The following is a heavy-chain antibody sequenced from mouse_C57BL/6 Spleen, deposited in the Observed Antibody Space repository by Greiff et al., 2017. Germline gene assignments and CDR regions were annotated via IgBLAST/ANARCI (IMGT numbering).Heavy chain of an antibody. CDR2: IYPGDGDT. Sequence: QVQLQQSGPELVKPGASVKISCKASGYAFSSSWMNWVKQRPGKGLEWIGRIYPGDGDTNYNGKFKGRATLTADKSSSTAYMQLSSLTSEDSAVYFCAREDYYGSSYCWYFDVWGTGTTVTVSS. V-gene: IGHV1-82*01. CDR1: GYAFSSSW. J-gene: IGHJ1*03. CDR3: AREDYYGSSYCWYFDV. D-gene: IGHD1-1*01.